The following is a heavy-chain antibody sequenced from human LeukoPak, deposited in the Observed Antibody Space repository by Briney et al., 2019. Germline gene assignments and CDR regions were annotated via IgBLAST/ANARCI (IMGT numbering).Heavy chain of an antibody. D-gene: IGHD3-22*01. Sequence: SETLSLTCTVSGGSLSSGDYYWSWIRQPPGKGLEWIGYIYYSGSTYYNPSLKSRVTISVDTSKNQFSLKLSSVTAADTAVYYCARDYYDSSGYPKVYYFDYWGQGTLVTVSS. V-gene: IGHV4-30-4*01. CDR1: GGSLSSGDYY. CDR2: IYYSGST. J-gene: IGHJ4*02. CDR3: ARDYYDSSGYPKVYYFDY.